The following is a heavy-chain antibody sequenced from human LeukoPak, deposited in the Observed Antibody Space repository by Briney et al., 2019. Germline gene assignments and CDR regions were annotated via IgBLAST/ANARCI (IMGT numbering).Heavy chain of an antibody. CDR3: ARDQGYSISWLYYYYYGMDV. CDR1: GFTFNTFN. J-gene: IGHJ6*02. Sequence: PGGSLRLSCAASGFTFNTFNMNWVRQAPGKGLEWVSSITSGGDYIYYADSVKGRFTTSRDNAKNSLSLQLNSLRAEDTAVYYCARDQGYSISWLYYYYYGMDVWGQGTTVTVSS. CDR2: ITSGGDYI. D-gene: IGHD6-13*01. V-gene: IGHV3-21*01.